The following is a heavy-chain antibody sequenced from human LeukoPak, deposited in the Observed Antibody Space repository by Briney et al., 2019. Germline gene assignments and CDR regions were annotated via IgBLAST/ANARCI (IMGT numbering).Heavy chain of an antibody. CDR2: MNTNSDNT. D-gene: IGHD3-3*01. V-gene: IGHV1-8*01. Sequence: ASVKVSYKASGYPFTSYNVNWVRQATGQGLEWMGWMNTNSDNTGYSQNFQGRVTMRRATSVSTAYMELSSLLCAETAVYSCARGRPRAFFGMVIEGWGQGTLVTVSS. CDR1: GYPFTSYN. J-gene: IGHJ1*01. CDR3: ARGRPRAFFGMVIEG.